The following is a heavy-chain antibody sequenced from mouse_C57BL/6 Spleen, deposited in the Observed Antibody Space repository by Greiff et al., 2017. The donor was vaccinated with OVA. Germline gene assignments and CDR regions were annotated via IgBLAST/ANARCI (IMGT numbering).Heavy chain of an antibody. V-gene: IGHV1-69*01. Sequence: QVQLKQSGAELVLPGASVKLSCKASGYTFTSYWMHWVKQRPGPGLEWIGEIDPSDSSPNYTQKFKGKSTLTVDNSSSTAYMQLSILTSEYSAVYYCARANRYGSMDYWGQGTSVTVSS. D-gene: IGHD1-1*01. CDR2: IDPSDSSP. CDR3: ARANRYGSMDY. J-gene: IGHJ4*01. CDR1: GYTFTSYW.